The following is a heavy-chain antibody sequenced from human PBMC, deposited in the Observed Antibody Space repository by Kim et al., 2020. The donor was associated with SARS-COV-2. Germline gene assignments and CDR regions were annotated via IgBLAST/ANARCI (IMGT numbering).Heavy chain of an antibody. D-gene: IGHD3-3*01. CDR1: GGSISSRSYY. Sequence: SETLSLTCTVSGGSISSRSYYWGWIRQPPGKGLEWIGNIYYSGSTNYNPSLKSRVTISVHTSNNQFSLRLSSVTAADTAVYYCARHPYDFWSDFSREYHMDVWGNGTTVTVSS. J-gene: IGHJ6*03. CDR2: IYYSGST. CDR3: ARHPYDFWSDFSREYHMDV. V-gene: IGHV4-39*01.